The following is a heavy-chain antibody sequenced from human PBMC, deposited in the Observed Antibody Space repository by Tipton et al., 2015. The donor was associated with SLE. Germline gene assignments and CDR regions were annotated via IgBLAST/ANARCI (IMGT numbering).Heavy chain of an antibody. CDR3: ALCSSTSCYRSYHYGMDV. V-gene: IGHV1-69*01. J-gene: IGHJ6*02. D-gene: IGHD2-2*02. CDR2: IIPIFGTG. CDR1: GGTFSSYA. Sequence: QVQLVQSGAEVKKPGSSVKVSCKASGGTFSSYAISWVRQAPGQGLEWMGGIIPIFGTGNYAQKFQGRVTITTDESTSTAYMELSSLRSEDTAVYYCALCSSTSCYRSYHYGMDVWGQGTTVTVSS.